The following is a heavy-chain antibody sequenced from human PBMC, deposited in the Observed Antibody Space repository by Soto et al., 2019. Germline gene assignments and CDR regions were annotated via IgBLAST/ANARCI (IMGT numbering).Heavy chain of an antibody. D-gene: IGHD3-10*01. CDR3: GRGQSGSYSFDF. Sequence: EVQLVESGGGFVQPGGSLRLSCAASGFTFSSYWIHWVRQAPGKGLVWVSRINSDGGTTNYADSLKGRFTISRDNAKKTLFLQMNSLRAEDTDVYSCGRGQSGSYSFDFWGQGTLVTVSS. J-gene: IGHJ4*02. CDR2: INSDGGTT. CDR1: GFTFSSYW. V-gene: IGHV3-74*01.